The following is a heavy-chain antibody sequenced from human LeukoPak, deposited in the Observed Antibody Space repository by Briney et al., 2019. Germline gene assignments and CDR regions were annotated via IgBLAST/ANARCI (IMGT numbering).Heavy chain of an antibody. V-gene: IGHV1-18*01. CDR3: ARDKSYYDSSGYDPFDY. D-gene: IGHD3-22*01. J-gene: IGHJ4*02. CDR1: GYTFTSYD. CDR2: ISAYNGNT. Sequence: ASVKVSCKASGYTFTSYDINWVRQAPGQGLEWMGWISAYNGNTNYAQKLQGRVTMTTDTSTSTAYMELRSLRSDDTAVYYCARDKSYYDSSGYDPFDYWGQGTLVTVSS.